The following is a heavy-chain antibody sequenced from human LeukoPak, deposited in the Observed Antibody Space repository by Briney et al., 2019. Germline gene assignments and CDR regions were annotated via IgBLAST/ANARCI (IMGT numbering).Heavy chain of an antibody. J-gene: IGHJ4*02. CDR1: GGSISSSSYY. D-gene: IGHD3-22*01. CDR2: IYYSGST. Sequence: SETLSLTCTVSGGSISSSSYYWGWIRQPPGKGLEWIGSIYYSGSTYYNPPLKSRVTISVDTSKNQFSLKLSSVTAADTAVYYCARRGYYDSSGYYPPGGFDYWGQGTLVTVSS. CDR3: ARRGYYDSSGYYPPGGFDY. V-gene: IGHV4-39*01.